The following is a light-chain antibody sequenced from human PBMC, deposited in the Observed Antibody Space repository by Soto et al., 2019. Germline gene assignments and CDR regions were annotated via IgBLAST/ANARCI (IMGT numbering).Light chain of an antibody. V-gene: IGKV1-39*01. Sequence: DIQMTQSPSSLSASVGDRVTITCRASQSISSYLNWYRQKPGKAPKLLIYAASSLQSGVPSRFSGSGSGTDFTLTISSLQPEDFATYYCQRTYSAPLTFGGGTKVEI. CDR1: QSISSY. CDR2: AAS. J-gene: IGKJ4*01. CDR3: QRTYSAPLT.